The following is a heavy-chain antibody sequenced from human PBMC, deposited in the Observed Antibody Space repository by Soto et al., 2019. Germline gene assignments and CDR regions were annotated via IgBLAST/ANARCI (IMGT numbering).Heavy chain of an antibody. V-gene: IGHV4-34*01. CDR2: INNSGST. Sequence: SETLSLSFDVYGGSFSGYYWSWIRQPPGKWLEWIGEINNSGSTNYNPSLKSRVTISVDTSKNQFSLKMSSVTAADTAVYYCARDLAEVASGRYYHYGMDVWGQGTTVTVFS. J-gene: IGHJ6*02. D-gene: IGHD5-12*01. CDR3: ARDLAEVASGRYYHYGMDV. CDR1: GGSFSGYY.